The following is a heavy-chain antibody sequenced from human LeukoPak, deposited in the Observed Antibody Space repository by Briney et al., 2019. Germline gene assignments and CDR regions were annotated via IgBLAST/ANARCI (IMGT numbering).Heavy chain of an antibody. D-gene: IGHD5-18*01. V-gene: IGHV3-30-3*01. J-gene: IGHJ5*02. CDR1: GFTFSSYA. Sequence: GGSLRLSCAASGFTFSSYAMHWVRQAPGKGLEWVAVISYDGSNKYYADSVKARFTISRDNSKNTLYLQMNSLRAEDTAVYYCARDPGIEGYSYGYNWFDPWGQGTLVTVSS. CDR3: ARDPGIEGYSYGYNWFDP. CDR2: ISYDGSNK.